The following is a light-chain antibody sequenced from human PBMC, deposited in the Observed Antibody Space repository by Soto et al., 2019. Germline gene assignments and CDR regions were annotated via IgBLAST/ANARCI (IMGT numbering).Light chain of an antibody. CDR3: QQYGSSGT. CDR2: GAS. Sequence: EIVLTQSPGTLSLSPGERATLSCRASQSVSSSYLAWYQQKPGQAPRLLIYGASTRATGIPDRFSGSGSGTDFTLTISRREPEDCAVYYCQQYGSSGTFGQGTKVDIK. V-gene: IGKV3-20*01. J-gene: IGKJ1*01. CDR1: QSVSSSY.